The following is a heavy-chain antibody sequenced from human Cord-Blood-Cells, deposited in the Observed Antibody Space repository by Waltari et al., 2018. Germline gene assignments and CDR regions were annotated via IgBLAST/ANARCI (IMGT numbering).Heavy chain of an antibody. CDR1: GGTFSSYA. J-gene: IGHJ6*03. V-gene: IGHV1-69*01. Sequence: QVQLVQSGAEVKKPGSSVKVSCKASGGTFSSYAISWVRQAPGQGLEWMGGIIPNFGTANYAQKFQGRVTITADESTSTAYMELSSLRSEDTAVYYCARDAGGTTVVRGYYYMDVWGKGTTVTVSS. D-gene: IGHD4-17*01. CDR3: ARDAGGTTVVRGYYYMDV. CDR2: IIPNFGTA.